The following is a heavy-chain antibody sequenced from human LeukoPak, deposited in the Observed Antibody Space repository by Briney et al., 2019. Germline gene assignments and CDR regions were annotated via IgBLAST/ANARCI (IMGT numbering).Heavy chain of an antibody. CDR3: ARVKGVRYYYYMDV. Sequence: PGGSLRLSCAASGFTVSSNYMSWVRQAPGKGLEWVSVIYSGGSTYYADSVKGRFTISRDNSKNTLYLQMNSLRAEDTAVYYCARVKGVRYYYYMDVWGKGTTVTISS. CDR1: GFTVSSNY. J-gene: IGHJ6*03. V-gene: IGHV3-66*01. CDR2: IYSGGST. D-gene: IGHD1-1*01.